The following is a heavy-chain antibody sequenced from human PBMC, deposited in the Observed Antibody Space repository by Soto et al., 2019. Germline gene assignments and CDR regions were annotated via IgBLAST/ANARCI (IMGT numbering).Heavy chain of an antibody. CDR2: INPFDGSR. CDR1: GYIFTSYY. Sequence: ASVKVSCKASGYIFTSYYIHWVRQAPGQGLEWMGWINPFDGSRMFAQSFQGRVTMTRDTSTSTVYMEVNSLRAEDTAVYYCARLSPYWGQGALVTVSS. J-gene: IGHJ4*02. D-gene: IGHD3-16*02. CDR3: ARLSPY. V-gene: IGHV1-46*01.